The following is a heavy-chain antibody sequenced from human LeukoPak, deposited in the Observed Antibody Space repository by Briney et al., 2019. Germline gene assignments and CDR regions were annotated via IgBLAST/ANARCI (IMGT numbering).Heavy chain of an antibody. J-gene: IGHJ4*02. V-gene: IGHV1-2*02. CDR1: GYTFSGYY. CDR2: INPNSGGT. D-gene: IGHD3-10*01. CDR3: ARYAYYYASGSYPSTERVFDY. Sequence: EASVTVSCKASGYTFSGYYMHWVRQAPGQGLEWMGWINPNSGGTNYAQKFQGRVTMTRDTSISTAYMEMRRLRSDDTAVYYCARYAYYYASGSYPSTERVFDYWGQGTLVTVSS.